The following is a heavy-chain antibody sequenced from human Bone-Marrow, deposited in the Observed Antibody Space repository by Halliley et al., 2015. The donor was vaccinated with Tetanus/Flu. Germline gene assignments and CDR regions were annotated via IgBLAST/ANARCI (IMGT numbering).Heavy chain of an antibody. V-gene: IGHV4-4*02. J-gene: IGHJ4*02. Sequence: WIGHLYQRGGPKYNPSLKSRDTISVDKAKNFFPLTLSPVTAADTAVYYCAKTYWSGYSALDDWGQGTLVTVSS. CDR3: AKTYWSGYSALDD. CDR2: LYQRGGP. D-gene: IGHD3-3*01.